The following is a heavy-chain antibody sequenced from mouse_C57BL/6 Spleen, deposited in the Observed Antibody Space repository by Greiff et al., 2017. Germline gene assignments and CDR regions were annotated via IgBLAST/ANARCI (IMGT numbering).Heavy chain of an antibody. CDR2: INPNNGGT. CDR1: GYTFTDYN. Sequence: EVQLQQSGPELVKPGASVKIPCKASGYTFTDYNMNWVKQSHGKSLEWIGDINPNNGGTNYNQKFKGKATLTVDKSSSTAYMELRSLTSEDTAVYYCARRGYYYVSRYHWDFDVWGTGTTVTVSS. J-gene: IGHJ1*03. CDR3: ARRGYYYVSRYHWDFDV. V-gene: IGHV1-18*01. D-gene: IGHD1-1*01.